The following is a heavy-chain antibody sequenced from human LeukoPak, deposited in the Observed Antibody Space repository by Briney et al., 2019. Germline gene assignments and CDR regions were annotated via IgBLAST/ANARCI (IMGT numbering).Heavy chain of an antibody. V-gene: IGHV1-69*04. CDR1: GGTFSSYA. CDR2: IIPILGIA. D-gene: IGHD2-2*01. CDR3: AREMPDRRAAFDI. Sequence: SVKVSCKASGGTFSSYAISWVRQAPGQGLEWMGRIIPILGIANYAQKFQGRVTITADKSTSTAYMELSSLRSEDTAVYYCAREMPDRRAAFDIWGQGTMVTVCS. J-gene: IGHJ3*02.